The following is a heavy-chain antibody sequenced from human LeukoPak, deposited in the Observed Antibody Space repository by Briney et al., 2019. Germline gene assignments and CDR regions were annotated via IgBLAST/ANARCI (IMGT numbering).Heavy chain of an antibody. Sequence: GGSLRLSCAASGFTFSSYEMNWVRQAPGKGLEWVSYISSSGSTIYYADSVKGRFTISRDNAKNSLYLQMNSLRAEDTAVYYCARDSLHIGSHDYWGQGTLVTVSS. D-gene: IGHD1-26*01. CDR2: ISSSGSTI. V-gene: IGHV3-48*03. J-gene: IGHJ4*02. CDR1: GFTFSSYE. CDR3: ARDSLHIGSHDY.